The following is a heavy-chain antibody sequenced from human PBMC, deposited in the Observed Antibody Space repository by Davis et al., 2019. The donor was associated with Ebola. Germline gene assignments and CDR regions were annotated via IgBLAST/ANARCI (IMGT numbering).Heavy chain of an antibody. CDR1: GFIFSTYV. J-gene: IGHJ3*01. V-gene: IGHV3-23*01. Sequence: GESLKISCSASGFIFSTYVMSWVRQAPGKGLEWVSTYGTSADTYYVDSVKGRFTISRDNSKSTLYLQMNGLRVEDTAIYYCAKDNRNIWSEVWGQGTMVTVSS. D-gene: IGHD2/OR15-2a*01. CDR3: AKDNRNIWSEV. CDR2: GTSADT.